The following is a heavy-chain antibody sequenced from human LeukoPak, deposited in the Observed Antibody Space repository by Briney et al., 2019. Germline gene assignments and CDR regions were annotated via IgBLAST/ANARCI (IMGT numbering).Heavy chain of an antibody. D-gene: IGHD3-10*01. Sequence: ASVKVSCKASGYTFTGYYMHWVRQAPGQGLEWMGWINPNSGGTNYAQKFQGRVTMTRDKSIRTAYMELSRLTSDDTAVYYCARGNFYDNKGYSPELRYWGQGTLVTVSS. CDR3: ARGNFYDNKGYSPELRY. J-gene: IGHJ4*02. CDR1: GYTFTGYY. V-gene: IGHV1-2*02. CDR2: INPNSGGT.